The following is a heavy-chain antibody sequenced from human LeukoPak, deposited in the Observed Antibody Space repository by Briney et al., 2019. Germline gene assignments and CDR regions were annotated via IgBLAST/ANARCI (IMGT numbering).Heavy chain of an antibody. CDR3: ARGTTWYYYGSGSSNDAFDI. V-gene: IGHV4-59*08. Sequence: PSETLSLTCTISGGSVSDYYWSWIRQSPGKGLEWIGYIYHTGSTSYSPSLKSRVTISADTSQNQFSLKLSSVTAADTAAYYCARGTTWYYYGSGSSNDAFDIWGQGTMVTVSS. J-gene: IGHJ3*02. CDR2: IYHTGST. D-gene: IGHD3-10*01. CDR1: GGSVSDYY.